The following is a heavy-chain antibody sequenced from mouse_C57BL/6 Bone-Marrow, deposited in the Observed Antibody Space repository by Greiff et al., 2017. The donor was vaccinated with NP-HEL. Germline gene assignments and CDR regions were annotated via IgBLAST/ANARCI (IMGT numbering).Heavy chain of an antibody. CDR2: IYPGGGYT. CDR1: GYTFTNYW. D-gene: IGHD1-1*01. CDR3: ASRIYYYGYYAMDY. V-gene: IGHV1-63*01. J-gene: IGHJ4*01. Sequence: VQLQQSGAELVRPGTSVKMSCKASGYTFTNYWIGWAKQRPGHGLEWIGDIYPGGGYTNYNEKFKGKATLTADKSSSTAYMQCSSLTSEDSAIYYCASRIYYYGYYAMDYWGQGTSVTVSS.